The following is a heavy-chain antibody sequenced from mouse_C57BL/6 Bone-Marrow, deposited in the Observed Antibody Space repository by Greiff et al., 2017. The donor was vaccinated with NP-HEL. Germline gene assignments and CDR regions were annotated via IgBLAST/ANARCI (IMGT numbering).Heavy chain of an antibody. Sequence: VQLQQPGAELVKPGASVKLSCKASGYTFTSYWMHWVKQRPGQGLEWIGMIHPNSGSTNYNEKFKSKATLTVDTSSSTAYMQLSSLTSEDSAVYYCARRGYYYGSRAWYFDVWGTGTTVTVSS. CDR2: IHPNSGST. CDR3: ARRGYYYGSRAWYFDV. J-gene: IGHJ1*03. CDR1: GYTFTSYW. D-gene: IGHD1-1*01. V-gene: IGHV1-64*01.